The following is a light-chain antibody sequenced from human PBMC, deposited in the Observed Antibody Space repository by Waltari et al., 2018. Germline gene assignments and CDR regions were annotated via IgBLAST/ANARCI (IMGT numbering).Light chain of an antibody. V-gene: IGLV2-14*03. CDR1: SSDVGGYNH. Sequence: QSALTQPASVSGSPGQSTTISCTGTSSDVGGYNHVSWYQQHPGKAPKLMIYDVSNRPSGVSNRFSGSKSGNTASLTISGLQAEDEADYYCSSYTSSSTLVFGTGTKVTVL. CDR3: SSYTSSSTLV. CDR2: DVS. J-gene: IGLJ1*01.